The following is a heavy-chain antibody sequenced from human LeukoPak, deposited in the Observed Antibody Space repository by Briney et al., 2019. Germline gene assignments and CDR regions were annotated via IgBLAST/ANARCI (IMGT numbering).Heavy chain of an antibody. CDR2: ISGSGGST. J-gene: IGHJ4*02. D-gene: IGHD1-26*01. V-gene: IGHV3-23*01. CDR1: GFTFSSYA. Sequence: PGGSLRLSCAASGFTFSSYAMSWVRQAPGKGLEWVSAISGSGGSTYYADSVKGRFTISRDNSKNTLYLQMNSLRAEDTAVYYCAKVQWELPRLRGFDYWGQGTLVTVSS. CDR3: AKVQWELPRLRGFDY.